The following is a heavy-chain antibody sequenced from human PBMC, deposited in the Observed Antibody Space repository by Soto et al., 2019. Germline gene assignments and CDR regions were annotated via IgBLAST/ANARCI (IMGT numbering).Heavy chain of an antibody. CDR1: GGSVSSGSYY. CDR3: ARERGEFLGGGKGSMDV. J-gene: IGHJ6*02. Sequence: QVQLQESGPGLVKPSETLSLTCTVSGGSVSSGSYYWSWIRQPPGKGLEWIGYIYYSGSTNYNPPPKSVVSLSQETSKNHFSLKLRAVSAAGTGVYCCARERGEFLGGGKGSMDVWGQGTTVTVSS. CDR2: IYYSGST. D-gene: IGHD3-3*01. V-gene: IGHV4-61*03.